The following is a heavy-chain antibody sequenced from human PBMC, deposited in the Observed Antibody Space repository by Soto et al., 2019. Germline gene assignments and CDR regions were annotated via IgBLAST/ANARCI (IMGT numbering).Heavy chain of an antibody. CDR3: AKDRDTDMVHSLDH. CDR1: GFTFSSYA. Sequence: LRLSCAASGFTFSSYAMSWVRQAPGKGLEWVSAISGSGGSTYYADSVKGRFAISRDNSKNTLYLQMNSLRAEDTAVYYCAKDRDTDMVHSLDHWGQGTLVTVSS. J-gene: IGHJ4*02. D-gene: IGHD5-18*01. CDR2: ISGSGGST. V-gene: IGHV3-23*01.